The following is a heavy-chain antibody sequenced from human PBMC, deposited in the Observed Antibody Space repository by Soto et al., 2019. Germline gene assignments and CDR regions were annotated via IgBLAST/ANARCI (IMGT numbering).Heavy chain of an antibody. CDR3: AKSSTPHYDAFDI. J-gene: IGHJ3*02. CDR1: GFPFSSYG. D-gene: IGHD6-13*01. Sequence: GGSLGLSCAASGFPFSSYGMHWVRKAPGKGLEWVAVISYDGSNKYYADSVKGRFTISRDNSENTLYLQMNSLRAEDTAVYYCAKSSTPHYDAFDIWGQGTMVTVSS. V-gene: IGHV3-30*18. CDR2: ISYDGSNK.